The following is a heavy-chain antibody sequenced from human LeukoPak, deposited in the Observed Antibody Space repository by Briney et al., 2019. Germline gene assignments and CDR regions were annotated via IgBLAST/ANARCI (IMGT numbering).Heavy chain of an antibody. CDR1: GGTFSGYD. Sequence: SETLSVTCAVYGGTFSGYDWSWIRQPPGKGLEWMGEINHSGSNNYNPSLKSRVTISVDTSKNQFSLKLSSVTAADTAVYYCARGSRRRRYYDSSGYYQGRNAFDIWGQGTMVTVSS. J-gene: IGHJ3*02. CDR2: INHSGSN. CDR3: ARGSRRRRYYDSSGYYQGRNAFDI. D-gene: IGHD3-22*01. V-gene: IGHV4-34*01.